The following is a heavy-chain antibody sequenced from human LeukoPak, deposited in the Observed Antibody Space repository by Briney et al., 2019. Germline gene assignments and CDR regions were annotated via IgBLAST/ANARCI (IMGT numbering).Heavy chain of an antibody. D-gene: IGHD2-2*01. CDR2: INPNSGGT. CDR1: GYTFTGYY. J-gene: IGHJ3*02. CDR3: ASATRLPRSYCSSTSCYGAFDI. Sequence: ASVKVSCKASGYTFTGYYMHWVRQAPGQGLEWMGWINPNSGGTNYAQKFQGRVTMTRDTSISTAYMELSRLRSDDTAVYYCASATRLPRSYCSSTSCYGAFDIWGQGTMVTVSS. V-gene: IGHV1-2*02.